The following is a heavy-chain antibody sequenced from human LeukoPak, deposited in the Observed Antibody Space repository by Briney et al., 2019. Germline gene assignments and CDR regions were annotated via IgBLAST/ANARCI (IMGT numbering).Heavy chain of an antibody. CDR1: GYTFTSYY. J-gene: IGHJ4*02. V-gene: IGHV1-46*01. Sequence: GATVEVSCKASGYTFTSYYMHWVRQAPGQGLEWMGIINPSGGSTSYAQKFQGRVTMTRDTSTSTVYMELSSLRSEDTAVYYCARDISVNCSSTSCSQTWGQGTLVTVSS. CDR2: INPSGGST. D-gene: IGHD2-2*01. CDR3: ARDISVNCSSTSCSQT.